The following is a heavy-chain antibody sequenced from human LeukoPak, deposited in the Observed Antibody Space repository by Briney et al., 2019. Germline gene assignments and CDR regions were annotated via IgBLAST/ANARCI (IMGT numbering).Heavy chain of an antibody. CDR2: SGGDGGST. V-gene: IGHV3-23*01. CDR1: GFTFSSYD. Sequence: PGGSLRLSCAASGFTFSSYDMSWVRQAPGKGLEWVSASGGDGGSTYADSVKGRFTISRDNSENTLYLQMNSLRAEDTATYYCAKALNYWYFDLWGRGNLVTVSS. J-gene: IGHJ2*01. CDR3: AKALNYWYFDL.